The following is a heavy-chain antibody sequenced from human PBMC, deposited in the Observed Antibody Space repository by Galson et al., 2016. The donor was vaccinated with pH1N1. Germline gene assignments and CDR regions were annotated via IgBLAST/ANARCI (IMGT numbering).Heavy chain of an antibody. CDR2: INPIFGTP. Sequence: SVKVSCKASGGTLSSNGISWVRQAPGQGLEWVGGINPIFGTPNYAQKFQGRVTISAGKSTSTAYMELSSLIFDDTAVYYCARPGAGREVLRHYYYYMDVWGKGTTVTVSS. CDR1: GGTLSSNG. V-gene: IGHV1-69*06. CDR3: ARPGAGREVLRHYYYYMDV. J-gene: IGHJ6*03. D-gene: IGHD3-10*01.